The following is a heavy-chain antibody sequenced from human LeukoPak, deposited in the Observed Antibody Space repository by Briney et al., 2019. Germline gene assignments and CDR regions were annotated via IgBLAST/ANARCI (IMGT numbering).Heavy chain of an antibody. J-gene: IGHJ4*02. CDR3: ARDLLYSRSSDY. D-gene: IGHD6-13*01. Sequence: GGSLRLSCAASGFTVSSNYMSWVRQAPGKGLEWVSVIYSGGSTYYADSVKGRFTISRDNSKNTLYLQMNSLRAEDTAVYYCARDLLYSRSSDYWGQGTLVTVSS. CDR2: IYSGGST. V-gene: IGHV3-66*01. CDR1: GFTVSSNY.